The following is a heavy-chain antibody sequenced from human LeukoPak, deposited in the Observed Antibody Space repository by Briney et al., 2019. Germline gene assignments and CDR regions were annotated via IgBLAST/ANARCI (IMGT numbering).Heavy chain of an antibody. J-gene: IGHJ4*02. CDR1: GFTFSSYA. CDR3: ARDWYHAIDY. D-gene: IGHD2-2*01. V-gene: IGHV3-74*03. CDR2: ITSDGSST. Sequence: GGSLRLSCAASGFTFSSYAMSWVRQPPGKGLVWVARITSDGSSTTYAESVKGRFTISRDNAKNTLYLQMNSLRAEDTAVYYCARDWYHAIDYWGQGTLVTVSS.